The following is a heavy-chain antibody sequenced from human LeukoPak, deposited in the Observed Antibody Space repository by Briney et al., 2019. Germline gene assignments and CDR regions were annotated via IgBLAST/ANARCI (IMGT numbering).Heavy chain of an antibody. D-gene: IGHD1-26*01. CDR1: GFTFSSYE. J-gene: IGHJ3*02. CDR3: ARGVGGYAFDI. CDR2: IYNGGST. Sequence: PGGSLRLSCAASGFTFSSYEMNWVRQAPGKGLEWVSLIYNGGSTYYADSVKGRFTISRDNSNNTLSLQMNSLRAEDTAVYYCARGVGGYAFDIWGQGTMVTVSS. V-gene: IGHV3-53*01.